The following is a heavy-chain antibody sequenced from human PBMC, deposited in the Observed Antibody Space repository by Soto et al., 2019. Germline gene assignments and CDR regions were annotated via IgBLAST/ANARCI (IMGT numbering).Heavy chain of an antibody. CDR3: ARDRGGDLKAFDI. J-gene: IGHJ3*02. CDR2: ISSSSSYI. D-gene: IGHD3-10*01. CDR1: GFTFSSYS. V-gene: IGHV3-21*01. Sequence: EVQLVESGGGLVKPGGSLRLSCAASGFTFSSYSMNWVRQAPGKGLEWVSLISSSSSYIYYADSVKGRFTISRDNAKNSLYLQMNSLRAEDTAVYYCARDRGGDLKAFDILGQGTMVTVSS.